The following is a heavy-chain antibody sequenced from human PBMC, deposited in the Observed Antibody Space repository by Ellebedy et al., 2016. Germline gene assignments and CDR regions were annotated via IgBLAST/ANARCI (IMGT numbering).Heavy chain of an antibody. D-gene: IGHD3-10*01. CDR3: ARYGFGEYRSYFFES. CDR2: ISSSSNTI. J-gene: IGHJ4*02. Sequence: GESLKISCAASGFSLSSYSMNWVRQAPGKGLEWVSYISSSSNTIHYAKSVEGRFTIFRDNARNSLYLQMNILRDVDTAVYYCARYGFGEYRSYFFESWGQGTLVTVSS. CDR1: GFSLSSYS. V-gene: IGHV3-48*02.